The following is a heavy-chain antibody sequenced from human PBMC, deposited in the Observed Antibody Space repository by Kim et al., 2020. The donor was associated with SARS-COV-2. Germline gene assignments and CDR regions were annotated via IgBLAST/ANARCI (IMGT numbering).Heavy chain of an antibody. CDR3: ARDSAAGGTDFDY. D-gene: IGHD6-13*01. CDR1: GFTFSTSE. J-gene: IGHJ4*02. Sequence: GGSLRLSCAASGFTFSTSEMDWVRQAPGKEPEWVSYISPSAGTMYYAESVKGRFIISRDNAKNSIYLQMNDLRAEDTAIYYCARDSAAGGTDFDYWGQGTLVAVSS. V-gene: IGHV3-48*03. CDR2: ISPSAGTM.